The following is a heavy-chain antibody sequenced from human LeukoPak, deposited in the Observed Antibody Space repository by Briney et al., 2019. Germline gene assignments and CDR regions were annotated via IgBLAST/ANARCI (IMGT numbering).Heavy chain of an antibody. V-gene: IGHV1-2*02. Sequence: ASVNVSLKASGYTFTGYYMHWVRQPPGQGLEWMGWINPNSGGTNYAQKFQGRVTMTRDTSISTAYMELSRLRSDDTAVYYFARAEGYCSGGSCYRFSFQHWGQGTLVTVSS. CDR2: INPNSGGT. J-gene: IGHJ1*01. CDR1: GYTFTGYY. CDR3: ARAEGYCSGGSCYRFSFQH. D-gene: IGHD2-15*01.